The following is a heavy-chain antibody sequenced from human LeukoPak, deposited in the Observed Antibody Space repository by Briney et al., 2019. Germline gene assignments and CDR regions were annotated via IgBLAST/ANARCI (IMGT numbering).Heavy chain of an antibody. V-gene: IGHV3-23*01. CDR2: ISGSGSST. D-gene: IGHD2-15*01. CDR1: GLTFSSYA. Sequence: PGGSLRLSCAASGLTFSSYAMSWVRQTPGKGLEWVSSISGSGSSTYDADSVKGRVTISRDNSKNTLYLQMNSLRAEDTDVYYCAKGRSLRRGFDYWGQGTLVTVSS. CDR3: AKGRSLRRGFDY. J-gene: IGHJ4*02.